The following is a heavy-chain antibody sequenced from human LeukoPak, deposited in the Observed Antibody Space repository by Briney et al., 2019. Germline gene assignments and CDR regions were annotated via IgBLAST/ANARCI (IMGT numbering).Heavy chain of an antibody. V-gene: IGHV4-4*07. CDR2: IYTSGST. D-gene: IGHD3-9*01. CDR1: GGSISSYY. Sequence: SETLSLTCTVSGGSISSYYWSWIRQPAGKGLEWIGRIYTSGSTNYNPSLKSRVTMSVDTSKNQFSLKLSSVTAADTAVYYCARERSSYYDILTGYSGYYFDYWGQGTLVTVSS. CDR3: ARERSSYYDILTGYSGYYFDY. J-gene: IGHJ4*02.